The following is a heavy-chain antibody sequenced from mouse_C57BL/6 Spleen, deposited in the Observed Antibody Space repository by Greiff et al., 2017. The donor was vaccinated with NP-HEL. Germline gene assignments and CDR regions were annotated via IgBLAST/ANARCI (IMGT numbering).Heavy chain of an antibody. D-gene: IGHD1-1*01. CDR1: GFTFSDYY. CDR2: INYDGSST. Sequence: EVQLVESEGGLVQPGSSMKLSCTASGFTFSDYYMAWVRQVPEKGLEWVANINYDGSSTYYLDSLKSRFIISRDNAKNILYLQMSSLKSEDTATYYCARGPSYYYGSPYAMDYWGKGTSVTVSS. V-gene: IGHV5-16*01. J-gene: IGHJ4*01. CDR3: ARGPSYYYGSPYAMDY.